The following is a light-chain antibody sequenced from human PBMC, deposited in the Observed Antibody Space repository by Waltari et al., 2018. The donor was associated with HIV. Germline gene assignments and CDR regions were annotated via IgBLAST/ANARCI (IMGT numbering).Light chain of an antibody. V-gene: IGLV2-23*01. CDR2: EGS. CDR1: SSDVGSYNI. CDR3: CSYAGTNWV. Sequence: QSALTQPASVSGSPGQSITISCTGTSSDVGSYNIVSCYQQHPGKAPKLMIYEGSKRPSGVSNRFSGSKSGNTASLTISGLQAEDEADYYCCSYAGTNWVFGGGTKLTVL. J-gene: IGLJ3*02.